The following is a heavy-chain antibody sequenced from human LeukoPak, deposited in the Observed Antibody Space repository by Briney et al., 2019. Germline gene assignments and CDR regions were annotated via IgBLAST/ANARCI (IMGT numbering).Heavy chain of an antibody. CDR2: INTDGSST. D-gene: IGHD4-23*01. J-gene: IGHJ4*02. Sequence: GGSLRLSCAVSGFTFSTYWMHWVRQVAGKGLVWVSRINTDGSSTSYADSVKGRFTISRDNSKNTLYLQMNSLRAEDTAVYYCAKDFDYGGIFDYWGQGTLVTVSS. CDR3: AKDFDYGGIFDY. CDR1: GFTFSTYW. V-gene: IGHV3-74*01.